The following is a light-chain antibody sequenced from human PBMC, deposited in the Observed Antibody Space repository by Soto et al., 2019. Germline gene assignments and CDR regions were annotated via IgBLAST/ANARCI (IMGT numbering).Light chain of an antibody. CDR2: KAS. J-gene: IGKJ1*01. V-gene: IGKV1-5*03. CDR1: QSISTY. Sequence: DIQMTQSPSTLSASVGDRVTITCRASQSISTYLAWYQQKPGKAPKLLIYKASNLESGVPSRFSGSGSGTEFTLTISSLQPDDFATYYCQQYKTYWMFGQGTKVEFK. CDR3: QQYKTYWM.